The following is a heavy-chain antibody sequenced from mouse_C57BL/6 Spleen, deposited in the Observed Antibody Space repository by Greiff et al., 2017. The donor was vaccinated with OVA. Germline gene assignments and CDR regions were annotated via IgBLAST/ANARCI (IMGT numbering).Heavy chain of an antibody. D-gene: IGHD3-2*02. J-gene: IGHJ4*01. CDR2: ISYDGSN. V-gene: IGHV3-6*01. Sequence: DVKLQESGPGLVKPSQSLSLTCSVTGYSITSGYYWNWIRQFPGNKLEWMGYISYDGSNNYNPSLKNRISITRDTSKNQFFLKLNSVTTEDTATYYCARGSSGYVDYYAMDYWGQGTSVTVSS. CDR3: ARGSSGYVDYYAMDY. CDR1: GYSITSGYY.